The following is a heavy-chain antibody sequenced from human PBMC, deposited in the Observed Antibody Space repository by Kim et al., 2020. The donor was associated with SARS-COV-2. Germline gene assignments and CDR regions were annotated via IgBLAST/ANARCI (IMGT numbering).Heavy chain of an antibody. D-gene: IGHD1-26*01. V-gene: IGHV3-23*01. J-gene: IGHJ4*02. CDR3: AKTKASGSASYYFDY. Sequence: DSERRRFTTPRDNSQNTLYLQMKSLGAEDTAVYYCAKTKASGSASYYFDYWGQGTLVTVSS.